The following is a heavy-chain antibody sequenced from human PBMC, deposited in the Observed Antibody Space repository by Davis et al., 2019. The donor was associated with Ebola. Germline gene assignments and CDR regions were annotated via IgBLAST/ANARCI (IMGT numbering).Heavy chain of an antibody. CDR2: IKTDGSTT. Sequence: GESLKISCAASGFTFSSYSMNWVRQAPGKGLVWVSRIKTDGSTTIYADSVKGRFTISRDNAKNTLYLQMNSLRAEDTAVYYCARDLSWILFDYWGQGTLVTVS. CDR1: GFTFSSYS. CDR3: ARDLSWILFDY. D-gene: IGHD2-2*03. J-gene: IGHJ4*02. V-gene: IGHV3-74*01.